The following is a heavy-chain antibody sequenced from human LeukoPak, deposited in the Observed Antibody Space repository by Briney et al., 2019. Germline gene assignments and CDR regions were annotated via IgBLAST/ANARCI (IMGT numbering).Heavy chain of an antibody. Sequence: SETLSLTCTVSGGPISSSSYYWGWIRQPPGKGLEWIGSIYYSGNIYYNPSLKSRVTISVDMSKNQFSLNLSSVTAADTAVYYCARHGGPSITTSYYWGQGTLATVSS. D-gene: IGHD3-22*01. CDR2: IYYSGNI. J-gene: IGHJ4*02. V-gene: IGHV4-39*01. CDR1: GGPISSSSYY. CDR3: ARHGGPSITTSYY.